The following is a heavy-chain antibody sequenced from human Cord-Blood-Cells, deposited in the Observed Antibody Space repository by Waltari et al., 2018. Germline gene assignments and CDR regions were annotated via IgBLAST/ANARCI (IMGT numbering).Heavy chain of an antibody. D-gene: IGHD6-13*01. CDR2: INHSGST. J-gene: IGHJ4*02. V-gene: IGHV4-34*01. Sequence: QVQLQQWGAGLLKPSETLSLTCAVYGGSFSGYYWRWMRQPPGKGLEGIGEINHSGSTNYNPSLKSRVTISVDTSKNQFSLKLSSVTAADTAVYYCARGYGSSWPTTNYFDYWGQGTLVTVSS. CDR3: ARGYGSSWPTTNYFDY. CDR1: GGSFSGYY.